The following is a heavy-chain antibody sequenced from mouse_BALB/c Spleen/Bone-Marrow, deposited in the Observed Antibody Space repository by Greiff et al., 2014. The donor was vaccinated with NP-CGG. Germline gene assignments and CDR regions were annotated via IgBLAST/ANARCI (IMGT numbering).Heavy chain of an antibody. V-gene: IGHV1-67*01. Sequence: VQLQQSGPELVRPGVPVKISCKGSGYTFTDYGMHWVKQSHAKSLEWIGLISLYSGNTNYNQKFKDKATMTVDKSSSTAYMELARLTSEDSAIYYCARGDYRYDETMDYWGQGTSVTVSS. CDR2: ISLYSGNT. J-gene: IGHJ4*01. D-gene: IGHD2-14*01. CDR3: ARGDYRYDETMDY. CDR1: GYTFTDYG.